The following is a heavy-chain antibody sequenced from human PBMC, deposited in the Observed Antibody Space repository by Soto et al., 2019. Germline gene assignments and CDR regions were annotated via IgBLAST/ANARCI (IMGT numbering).Heavy chain of an antibody. CDR2: IYYSGTT. Sequence: SETLPLTCTVSGGSINTGDYYWTWIRQPRGKGLEWIGYIYYSGTTYYNPSLKSRVSLSLDTSKNHFSLRLTSVTAADTAVYYCARGVDFEGFSPYGMDVWGQGTTVTVSS. J-gene: IGHJ6*02. D-gene: IGHD3-3*01. V-gene: IGHV4-30-4*01. CDR3: ARGVDFEGFSPYGMDV. CDR1: GGSINTGDYY.